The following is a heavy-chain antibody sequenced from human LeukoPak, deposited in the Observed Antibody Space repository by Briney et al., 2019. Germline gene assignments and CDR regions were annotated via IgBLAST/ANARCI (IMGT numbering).Heavy chain of an antibody. CDR3: ARNQKGASDAFDI. CDR2: IKQDGSEK. Sequence: PGGSLRLSCVASGFSFSSFWMSWVRQPPGKGLEWVANIKQDGSEKRYVDSMKGRFTISRDNANNSLYLHMNSLRVEDTAIYYCARNQKGASDAFDIWGLGTMVTVSS. V-gene: IGHV3-7*01. CDR1: GFSFSSFW. J-gene: IGHJ3*02.